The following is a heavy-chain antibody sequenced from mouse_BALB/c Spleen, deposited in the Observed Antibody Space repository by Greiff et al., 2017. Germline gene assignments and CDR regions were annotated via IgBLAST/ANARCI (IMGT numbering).Heavy chain of an antibody. J-gene: IGHJ1*01. CDR2: INPNYDST. D-gene: IGHD2-3*01. Sequence: VQLQQSGAELVKPGASVKISCKASGYTFTDYNMDWVKQSPGKSLEWIGDINPNYDSTSYNQKFKGKATLTVDKSSSTAYMELRSLTSEDTAVYYCARVGIYDGYYVKGYFDVWGAGTTVTVSS. V-gene: IGHV1-18*01. CDR3: ARVGIYDGYYVKGYFDV. CDR1: GYTFTDYN.